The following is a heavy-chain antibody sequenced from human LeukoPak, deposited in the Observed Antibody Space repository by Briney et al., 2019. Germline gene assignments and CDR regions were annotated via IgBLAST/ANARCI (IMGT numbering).Heavy chain of an antibody. CDR3: ASEGTVTTSFDY. Sequence: SETLSLTCTVSGGSISSYYWSWIRQPPGKGLEWIGYIYYSGSTNYNPSLKSRATISVDTSKNQFSLKPSSVTAADTAVYYCASEGTVTTSFDYWGQGTLVTVSS. D-gene: IGHD4-17*01. CDR2: IYYSGST. CDR1: GGSISSYY. V-gene: IGHV4-59*01. J-gene: IGHJ4*02.